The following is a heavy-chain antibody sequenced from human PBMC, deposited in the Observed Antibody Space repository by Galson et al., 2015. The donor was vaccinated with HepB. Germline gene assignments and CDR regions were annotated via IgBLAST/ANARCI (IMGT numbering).Heavy chain of an antibody. CDR2: IIPILGIA. V-gene: IGHV1-69*02. Sequence: SVKVSCKASGDTFSSYTISWVRQAPGQGLEWMGRIIPILGIANYAQKFQGRVTITADKSTSTAYMELSSLRSEDTAVYYCARVVDYYGSGSYYNVEDYWYFDLWGRGTLVTVSS. CDR1: GDTFSSYT. J-gene: IGHJ2*01. CDR3: ARVVDYYGSGSYYNVEDYWYFDL. D-gene: IGHD3-10*01.